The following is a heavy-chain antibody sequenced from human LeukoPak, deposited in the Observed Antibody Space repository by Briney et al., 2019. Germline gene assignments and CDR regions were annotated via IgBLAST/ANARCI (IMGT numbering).Heavy chain of an antibody. J-gene: IGHJ4*02. CDR1: GGSISSYY. D-gene: IGHD5-18*01. CDR2: MYSSGS. V-gene: IGHV4-4*07. CDR3: ARTATGYSYGYVYDY. Sequence: NASETLSLTCTVSGGSISSYYLSWIRQTAGKGLEWIGRMYSSGSNYNPSLKSRVTMSIDTSTNQLSLKLSSVTAADTAVYYCARTATGYSYGYVYDYWGQGTLVTASS.